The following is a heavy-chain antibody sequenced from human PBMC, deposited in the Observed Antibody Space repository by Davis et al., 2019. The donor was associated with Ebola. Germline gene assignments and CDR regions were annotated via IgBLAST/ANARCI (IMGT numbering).Heavy chain of an antibody. J-gene: IGHJ4*02. CDR3: TRAEASMVQGVMVDY. Sequence: PGGSLRLSCTAPGFTFGDYAMSWFRQAPGKGLEWVGFIRSKAYGGTTEYAASVKGRVTISRDDSKSIAYLQMNSLKTEDTAVYYCTRAEASMVQGVMVDYWGQGTLVTVSS. D-gene: IGHD3-10*01. V-gene: IGHV3-49*03. CDR1: GFTFGDYA. CDR2: IRSKAYGGTT.